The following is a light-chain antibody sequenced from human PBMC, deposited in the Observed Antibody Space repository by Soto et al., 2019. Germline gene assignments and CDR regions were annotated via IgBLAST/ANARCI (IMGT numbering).Light chain of an antibody. CDR3: AAWDDSLNGAV. CDR1: SSNIGSNT. V-gene: IGLV1-44*01. J-gene: IGLJ7*01. CDR2: ANN. Sequence: QSVLTQPPSASGAPGQRVTISCSGSSSNIGSNTVNWYQRLPGTAPKLLMYANNQRPSGVPDRFSGSKSGTSASLAISGLQSEDDADYYCAAWDDSLNGAVFGGGTQLTVL.